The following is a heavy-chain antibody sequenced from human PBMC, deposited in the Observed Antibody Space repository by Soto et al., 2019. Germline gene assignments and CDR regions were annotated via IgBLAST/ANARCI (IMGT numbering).Heavy chain of an antibody. Sequence: PSETLSLTCAVSGGSISSGGYSWSWIRQPPGKGLEWIGYIYHSGSTYYNPSLKSRVTISVDRSKNQFSLKLSSVTAADTAVYYCASSSYYDSSGYYYFDFWGQGTLVTVSS. D-gene: IGHD3-22*01. CDR3: ASSSYYDSSGYYYFDF. CDR2: IYHSGST. V-gene: IGHV4-30-2*01. J-gene: IGHJ4*02. CDR1: GGSISSGGYS.